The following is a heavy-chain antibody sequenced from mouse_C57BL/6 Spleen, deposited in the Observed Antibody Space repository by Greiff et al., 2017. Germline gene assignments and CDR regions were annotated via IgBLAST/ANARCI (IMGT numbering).Heavy chain of an antibody. Sequence: QVQLQQSGPELVKPGASVKISCKASGYAFSSSWMNWVKQRPGKGLEWIGRIYPGDGDTNYNGKFKGKATLTADKSSSTAYMQLSSLTSEDSAVYFCARGSGNYLYAMDYWGQGTSVTVSS. J-gene: IGHJ4*01. D-gene: IGHD2-1*01. CDR3: ARGSGNYLYAMDY. CDR2: IYPGDGDT. V-gene: IGHV1-82*01. CDR1: GYAFSSSW.